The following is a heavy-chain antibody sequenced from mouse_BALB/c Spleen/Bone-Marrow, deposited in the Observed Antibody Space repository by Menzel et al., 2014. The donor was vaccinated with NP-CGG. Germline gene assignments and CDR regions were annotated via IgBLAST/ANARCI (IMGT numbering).Heavy chain of an antibody. D-gene: IGHD2-3*01. CDR1: GYTFTSYW. CDR2: IYPGTGST. Sequence: LKESGSELVRPGASVKLSCKASGYTFTSYWMHWVKQRPGQGLEWIGNIYPGTGSTNYDEKFKSKATLTVDTSSRTAYMQLSSLTPEDSAVYYCARWLLLDYWGQGTTLTVSS. CDR3: ARWLLLDY. J-gene: IGHJ2*01. V-gene: IGHV1S22*01.